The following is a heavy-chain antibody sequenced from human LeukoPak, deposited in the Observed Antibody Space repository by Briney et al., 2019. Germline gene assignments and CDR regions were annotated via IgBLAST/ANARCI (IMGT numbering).Heavy chain of an antibody. D-gene: IGHD2-8*02. J-gene: IGHJ6*03. V-gene: IGHV1-69*13. CDR2: IIPIFGTA. CDR1: GGTFSSYA. Sequence: GASVRVSCKASGGTFSSYAISWVRQAPGQGLEWMGGIIPIFGTANYAQRFQGRVTITADESTSTAYMELSSLRSEDTAVYYCARVDYWGFYYMDVWGKGTTVTVSS. CDR3: ARVDYWGFYYMDV.